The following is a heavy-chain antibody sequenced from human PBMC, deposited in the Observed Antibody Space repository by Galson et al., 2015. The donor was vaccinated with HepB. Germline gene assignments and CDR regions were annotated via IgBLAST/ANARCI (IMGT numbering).Heavy chain of an antibody. CDR1: EFTFTSYW. CDR3: ARRISLVRGITRPDYYYGMDV. Sequence: SLRLSCAASEFTFTSYWMNWVRQAPGKGLEWVANINPDGSETYYVASLKGRFTISRDNDKNSLYLQMDNLRVGDTAVYYCARRISLVRGITRPDYYYGMDVWGQGTTVTVAS. D-gene: IGHD3-10*01. CDR2: INPDGSET. J-gene: IGHJ6*02. V-gene: IGHV3-7*03.